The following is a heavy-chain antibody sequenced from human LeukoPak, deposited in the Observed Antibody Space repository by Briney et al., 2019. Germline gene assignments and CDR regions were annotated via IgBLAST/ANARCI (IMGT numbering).Heavy chain of an antibody. D-gene: IGHD2-2*01. CDR2: IWYDGSNK. Sequence: PGGSLRLSCAASGFTFSSYGMHWVRQAPGKGLEWVAFIWYDGSNKYYADSAKGRFTISRDNSKNTLYLQMNSLRAEDSAVYYCAKPLRGYCSSTSCDVGDYWGQGSLVTVSS. J-gene: IGHJ4*02. CDR1: GFTFSSYG. V-gene: IGHV3-30*02. CDR3: AKPLRGYCSSTSCDVGDY.